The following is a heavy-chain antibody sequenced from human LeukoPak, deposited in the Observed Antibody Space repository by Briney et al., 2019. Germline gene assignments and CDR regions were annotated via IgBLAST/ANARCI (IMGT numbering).Heavy chain of an antibody. J-gene: IGHJ4*02. CDR1: GGSISSSSYY. V-gene: IGHV4-39*07. Sequence: SETLSLICTVSGGSISSSSYYWGWIRQPPGKGLEWIGSIYYSGSTYYNPSLKSRVTISVDTSKNQFSLKLSSVTAADTAVYYCARDPPTTVSFDYWGQGTLVTVSS. CDR3: ARDPPTTVSFDY. D-gene: IGHD4-17*01. CDR2: IYYSGST.